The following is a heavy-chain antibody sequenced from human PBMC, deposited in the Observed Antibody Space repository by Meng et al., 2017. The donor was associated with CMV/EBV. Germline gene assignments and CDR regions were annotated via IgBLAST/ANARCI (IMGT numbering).Heavy chain of an antibody. CDR1: GGTFSSYA. D-gene: IGHD5-12*01. J-gene: IGHJ4*02. Sequence: QVQLVRLAAGVKKPGSSVKVSCKASGGTFSSYAISWLRQAPGQGLEWMRGIIPIFGTANYAQKFQGRVTITADESTSTAYMELSSLRSEDTAVYYCAREGALAYFDYWGQGTLVTVSS. CDR2: IIPIFGTA. CDR3: AREGALAYFDY. V-gene: IGHV1-69*12.